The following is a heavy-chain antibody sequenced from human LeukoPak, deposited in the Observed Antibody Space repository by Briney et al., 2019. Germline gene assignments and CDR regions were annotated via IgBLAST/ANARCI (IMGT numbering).Heavy chain of an antibody. V-gene: IGHV4-59*01. J-gene: IGHJ4*02. CDR1: GVSISSYY. D-gene: IGHD3-3*01. Sequence: SKTLSLTCTVSGVSISSYYWGWILQPPGKGLEWIGYIYYSGSTNYNPSLKSRVTISVDTSKNQISLKLSSVTAADTAVYYCARGASITIFGAEDYFDYWGQGTLVTVSS. CDR2: IYYSGST. CDR3: ARGASITIFGAEDYFDY.